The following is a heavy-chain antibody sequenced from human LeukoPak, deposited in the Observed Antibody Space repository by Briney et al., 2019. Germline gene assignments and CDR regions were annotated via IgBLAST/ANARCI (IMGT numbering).Heavy chain of an antibody. V-gene: IGHV3-64*01. CDR3: AREFRAYYFDY. CDR1: GFTFSSYA. Sequence: PGGSLRLSCAASGFTFSSYAMHWVRQAPGKGLEYVSAISSNGGSTYYANSVKGRFTISRDNSKNTLYLQVGSLRAEDMAVYYCAREFRAYYFDYWGQGTLVTVSS. CDR2: ISSNGGST. J-gene: IGHJ4*02.